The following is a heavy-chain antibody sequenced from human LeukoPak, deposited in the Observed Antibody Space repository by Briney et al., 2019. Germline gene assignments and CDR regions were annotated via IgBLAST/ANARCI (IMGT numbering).Heavy chain of an antibody. J-gene: IGHJ6*02. Sequence: SETLSLTCAVYGGSFSGYYWSWIRQPPGKGLELIGEINHSGSTNYNPSRKGRLTISVDTSKNQFSLKLSSVTAADTAVYYCARADGIGRPAEDLYGLDVWGQGTTATVSS. V-gene: IGHV4-34*01. D-gene: IGHD2-2*01. CDR3: ARADGIGRPAEDLYGLDV. CDR1: GGSFSGYY. CDR2: INHSGST.